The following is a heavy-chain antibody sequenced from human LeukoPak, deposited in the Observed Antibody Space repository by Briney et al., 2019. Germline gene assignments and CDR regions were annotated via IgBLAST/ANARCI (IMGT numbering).Heavy chain of an antibody. J-gene: IGHJ6*03. V-gene: IGHV3-21*01. Sequence: GGSLRLSCAASGFTFSSYSMNWVRQAPGKGLEGVSSISSSSSYIYYADSVKGRFTISRDNAKNSLYLQMNSLRAEDTAVYYCARDQDFWSGILQVHYYYMDVWGKGTTVTVSS. CDR1: GFTFSSYS. CDR2: ISSSSSYI. CDR3: ARDQDFWSGILQVHYYYMDV. D-gene: IGHD3-3*01.